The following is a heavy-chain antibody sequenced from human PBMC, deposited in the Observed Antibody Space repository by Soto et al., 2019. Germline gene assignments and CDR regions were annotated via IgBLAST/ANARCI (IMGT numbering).Heavy chain of an antibody. J-gene: IGHJ3*02. CDR1: GVILSSYW. Sequence: EVQLVESGGGFVQPGGSLRLSCVGSGVILSSYWMSWVRQGPGKGLEWVANIKPDGSGKYYVDSVKGRFTISRDNAKNSPYLKMNSLRAEDTAVYYCTSNIYYDFWSGYYAFDIWGQGTMVTVSS. D-gene: IGHD3-3*01. CDR2: IKPDGSGK. CDR3: TSNIYYDFWSGYYAFDI. V-gene: IGHV3-7*01.